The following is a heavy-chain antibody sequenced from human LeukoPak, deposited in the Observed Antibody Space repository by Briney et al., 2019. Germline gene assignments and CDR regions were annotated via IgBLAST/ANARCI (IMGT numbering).Heavy chain of an antibody. D-gene: IGHD3-9*01. CDR1: GFTFSSYA. CDR3: AKGNDILTGPIDY. J-gene: IGHJ4*02. CDR2: ISGSGGST. Sequence: GGSLRLSCAASGFTFSSYAMSWVRQAPGKGLEWVSAISGSGGSTYYADSVKGRFTISRDNSKNTLYLQMNSLRAEDTAIYYCAKGNDILTGPIDYWGQGTLVTVSS. V-gene: IGHV3-23*01.